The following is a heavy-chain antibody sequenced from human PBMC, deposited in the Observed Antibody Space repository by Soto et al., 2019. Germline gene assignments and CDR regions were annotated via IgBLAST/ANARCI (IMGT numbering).Heavy chain of an antibody. J-gene: IGHJ4*02. D-gene: IGHD1-26*01. CDR3: ARVGDGCNLNY. CDR1: GFTFSRYE. Sequence: PVGSLRLSCAASGFTFSRYEMNWVRQAPGKGLEWVSYISSSGSTKYYADSVKGRFTISRDNAKNSLYLQMNSLRVEDTAVYYCARVGDGCNLNYWGQGTLVTVSS. V-gene: IGHV3-48*03. CDR2: ISSSGSTK.